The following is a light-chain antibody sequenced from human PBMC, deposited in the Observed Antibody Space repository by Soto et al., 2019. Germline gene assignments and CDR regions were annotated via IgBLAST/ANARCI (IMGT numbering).Light chain of an antibody. CDR3: SAYTVSRTYV. V-gene: IGLV2-14*03. CDR1: SSDVGAYNF. CDR2: NVY. J-gene: IGLJ1*01. Sequence: QSVLTQPASVSGSPGQSITISCTGTSSDVGAYNFVSWHQQHPGKAPKLMIYNVYDRPSGISYRFSGSKSGNTASLTLSGLQGEDEADYYCSAYTVSRTYVFGTGTKVTV.